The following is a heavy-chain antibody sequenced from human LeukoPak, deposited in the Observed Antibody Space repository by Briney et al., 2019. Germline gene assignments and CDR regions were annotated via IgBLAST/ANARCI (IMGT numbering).Heavy chain of an antibody. CDR1: GFTFSSNW. CDR2: SNEDGSTT. CDR3: IRDLGGRSGH. Sequence: GGSLRLSCAASGFTFSSNWMHWVRQAPGKGLVWVSRSNEDGSTTNYADSVKGRFTITRDNAKNTLYLQMNSLTAEDTAVYYCIRDLGGRSGHWGQGTLVTVSS. V-gene: IGHV3-74*01. D-gene: IGHD1-26*01. J-gene: IGHJ4*02.